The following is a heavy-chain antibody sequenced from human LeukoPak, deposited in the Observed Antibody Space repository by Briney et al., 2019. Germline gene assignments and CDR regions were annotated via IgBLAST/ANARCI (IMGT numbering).Heavy chain of an antibody. CDR1: GGSISSSNW. CDR2: IYRSGST. J-gene: IGHJ3*02. D-gene: IGHD3-22*01. V-gene: IGHV4-4*02. Sequence: SETLSLTCAVSGGSISSSNWWSWVRQPPGKGLEWIGEIYRSGSTNYNPSLKSRVTISVDKSKNQFSLKLSSVTAADTAVYYCARGMIVVPGAFDIWGQGTMVTVSS. CDR3: ARGMIVVPGAFDI.